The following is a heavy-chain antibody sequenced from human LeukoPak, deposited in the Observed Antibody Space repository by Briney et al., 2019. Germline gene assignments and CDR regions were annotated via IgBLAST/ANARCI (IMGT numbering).Heavy chain of an antibody. V-gene: IGHV4-59*11. CDR2: IYYTGGT. CDR1: SGSISGHY. Sequence: KTSETLSLTCTVSSGSISGHYWSWVRQPPGKGLEWIAYIYYTGGTNYNPSLKSRVTISVDRSKNQFSLKLSSVTAADTAVYYCARAPSVPRRSHFDYWGQGTLVTVSS. CDR3: ARAPSVPRRSHFDY. J-gene: IGHJ4*02. D-gene: IGHD1-1*01.